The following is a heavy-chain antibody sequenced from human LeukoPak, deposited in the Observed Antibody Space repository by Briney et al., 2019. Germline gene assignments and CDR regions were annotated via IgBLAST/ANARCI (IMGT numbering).Heavy chain of an antibody. CDR2: IYYSGST. J-gene: IGHJ6*03. D-gene: IGHD2-2*01. V-gene: IGHV4-39*07. Sequence: SETLSLTCTVSGGSISSSSYYWGWVRQPPGKGLEWIGSIYYSGSTYYNPSLKSRVTISVDTSKNQFSLKLSSVTAADTAVYYCARGRGDIVVVPADWYYMDVWGKGTTVTVSS. CDR3: ARGRGDIVVVPADWYYMDV. CDR1: GGSISSSSYY.